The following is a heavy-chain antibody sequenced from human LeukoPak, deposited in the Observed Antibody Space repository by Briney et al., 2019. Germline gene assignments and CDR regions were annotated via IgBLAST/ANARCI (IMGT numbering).Heavy chain of an antibody. D-gene: IGHD3-10*01. Sequence: SVKVSCKASGGTFSSYAISWVRQAPGQGLEWMGGIIPIFGTANYAQKFQGRVTITAGESTSTAYMELSSLRSEDTAVYYCARMHYGSGSYYDYWGQGTLVTVSS. CDR1: GGTFSSYA. CDR3: ARMHYGSGSYYDY. V-gene: IGHV1-69*01. CDR2: IIPIFGTA. J-gene: IGHJ4*02.